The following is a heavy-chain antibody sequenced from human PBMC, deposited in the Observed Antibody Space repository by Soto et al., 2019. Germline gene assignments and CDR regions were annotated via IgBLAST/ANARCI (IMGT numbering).Heavy chain of an antibody. Sequence: PGGSLKISCKGFGYSFTTYWIGWVRQMPGKGLEWMGIIYPGDSDTRYSPSFQGQVTISADKSISTASLQWSSLKASDTAIYYCARLSPYYYMDVWGKGTTVTVSS. V-gene: IGHV5-51*01. CDR2: IYPGDSDT. J-gene: IGHJ6*03. CDR3: ARLSPYYYMDV. CDR1: GYSFTTYW.